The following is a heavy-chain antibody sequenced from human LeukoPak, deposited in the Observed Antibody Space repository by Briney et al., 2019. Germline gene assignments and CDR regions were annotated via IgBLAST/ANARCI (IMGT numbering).Heavy chain of an antibody. V-gene: IGHV3-7*01. CDR2: IKQDGSEK. CDR1: GFTFSSYW. J-gene: IGHJ4*02. D-gene: IGHD2-8*02. Sequence: AGGSLRLSCAASGFTFSSYWMSWVRQAPGKGLEWVANIKQDGSEKYYVDSVKGRFTISRDNAKNSLYLQMNSLRAEDAAVYYCARDPRTAASDYWGQGTLVTVSS. CDR3: ARDPRTAASDY.